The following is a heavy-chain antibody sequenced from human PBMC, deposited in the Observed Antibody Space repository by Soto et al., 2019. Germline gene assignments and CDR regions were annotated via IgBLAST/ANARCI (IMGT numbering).Heavy chain of an antibody. Sequence: QVQLVQSGAEVKKPGSSVKVSCKASGGTFSSYAISWVRQAPGQGLEWMGGIIPIFGTANYAQKFQGRVTITADESTSTAYMELSSLRSEDTAVYYCARDRYYYDCSGRGSAEYFQHWGPGTLVTVSS. CDR3: ARDRYYYDCSGRGSAEYFQH. CDR1: GGTFSSYA. CDR2: IIPIFGTA. J-gene: IGHJ1*01. V-gene: IGHV1-69*01. D-gene: IGHD3-22*01.